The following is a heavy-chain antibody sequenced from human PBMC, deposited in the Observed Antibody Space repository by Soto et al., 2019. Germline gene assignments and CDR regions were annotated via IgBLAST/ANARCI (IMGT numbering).Heavy chain of an antibody. CDR2: IYYTGST. Sequence: SETLSLTCTVSGGSISSSSYYWGWIRQPPGKGLEWIGSIYYTGSTYSNPSLKSRVTMSVDKSKNEFTLQLTSVTAADTAVYYCASSYGNAWYTYWGQGIQVTVSS. J-gene: IGHJ4*02. CDR1: GGSISSSSYY. CDR3: ASSYGNAWYTY. V-gene: IGHV4-39*01. D-gene: IGHD6-13*01.